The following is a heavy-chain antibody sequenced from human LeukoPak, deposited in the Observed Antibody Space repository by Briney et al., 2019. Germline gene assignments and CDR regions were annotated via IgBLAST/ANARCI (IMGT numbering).Heavy chain of an antibody. V-gene: IGHV4-34*01. Sequence: WETLSLTCAVYGGTFSGYYWSWIRQPPGKGLEWIGEINDSGSTKYNPSLKSGGTISVDTSKNQFTLTLSSVAGAHTAEYSSAKGGGDGSEAAAGTIDYWGQGTLVTVSS. CDR1: GGTFSGYY. D-gene: IGHD6-13*01. J-gene: IGHJ4*02. CDR3: AKGGGDGSEAAAGTIDY. CDR2: INDSGST.